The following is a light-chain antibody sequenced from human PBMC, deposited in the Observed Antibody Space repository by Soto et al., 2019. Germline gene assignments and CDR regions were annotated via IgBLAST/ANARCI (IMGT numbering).Light chain of an antibody. V-gene: IGKV3-20*01. CDR3: QQFGSYPLT. CDR2: GAS. J-gene: IGKJ4*01. CDR1: QSVDSN. Sequence: EIVMTQSPGTLSVSTGEGATLSCRASQSVDSNLAWYQQKPGQAPRFVIYGASARASGIPDRFSGGGSGTDFTLTINRLEPEDFAVYYCQQFGSYPLTFGGGTKVEIK.